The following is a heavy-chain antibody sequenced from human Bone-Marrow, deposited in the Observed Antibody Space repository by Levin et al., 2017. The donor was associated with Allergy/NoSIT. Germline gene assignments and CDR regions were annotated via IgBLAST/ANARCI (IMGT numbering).Heavy chain of an antibody. CDR1: GFTFTSSA. V-gene: IGHV1-58*01. Sequence: KISCKASGFTFTSSAVQWVRQARGQRLEWIGWIVVGSGNTNYAQKFQERVTITRDMSTSTAYMELSSLRSEDTAVYYCAADFRDGVDAFDIWGQGTMVTVSS. J-gene: IGHJ3*02. CDR2: IVVGSGNT. D-gene: IGHD2-8*01. CDR3: AADFRDGVDAFDI.